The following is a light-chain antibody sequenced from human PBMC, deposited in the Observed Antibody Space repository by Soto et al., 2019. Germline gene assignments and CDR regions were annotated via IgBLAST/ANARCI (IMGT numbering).Light chain of an antibody. J-gene: IGKJ1*01. CDR2: GAS. Sequence: EIVMTQSPATLSVSPGEGATLSCRASQSINSNLAWYQQNPGQAPRLLIYGASTRATGIPARFSGSGSGTEFTLTISSLQSEDFAVYYCQQYYDWPETFGQGTKVETK. CDR1: QSINSN. V-gene: IGKV3-15*01. CDR3: QQYYDWPET.